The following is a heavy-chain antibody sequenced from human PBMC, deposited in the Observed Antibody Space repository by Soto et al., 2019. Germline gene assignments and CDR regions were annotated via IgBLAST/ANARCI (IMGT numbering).Heavy chain of an antibody. D-gene: IGHD5-18*01. V-gene: IGHV6-1*01. CDR3: AREKKGTAMVWSLVLGMDV. CDR2: TYYRSKWYN. Sequence: QTLSLTCAISGDSVSSNSAAWNWIRQSPSRGLEWLGRTYYRSKWYNDYAVSVKSRITINPDTSKNQFSLQLNSVTPEDTAVYYCAREKKGTAMVWSLVLGMDVWGQGTTVTVSS. CDR1: GDSVSSNSAA. J-gene: IGHJ6*02.